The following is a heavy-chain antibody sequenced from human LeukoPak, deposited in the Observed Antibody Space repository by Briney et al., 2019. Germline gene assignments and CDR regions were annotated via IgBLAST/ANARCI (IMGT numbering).Heavy chain of an antibody. CDR1: GFTFSNAW. D-gene: IGHD2-15*01. CDR3: TTVPRYCSGGSCSQFVY. V-gene: IGHV3-15*01. J-gene: IGHJ4*02. CDR2: IKSKTDGGTT. Sequence: GGSLRLSCAASGFTFSNAWMSWVRQAPGKGLEWVGRIKSKTDGGTTDYAAPVKGRFTISRDDSKNTLYLQMNSLKTEDTAVYYCTTVPRYCSGGSCSQFVYWGRGTLVTVSS.